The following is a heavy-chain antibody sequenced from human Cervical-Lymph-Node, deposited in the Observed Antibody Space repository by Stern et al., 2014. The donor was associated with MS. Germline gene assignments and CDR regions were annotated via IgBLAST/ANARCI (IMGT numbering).Heavy chain of an antibody. CDR2: IYISGDA. V-gene: IGHV4-61*02. CDR3: ARGLGPFDP. J-gene: IGHJ5*02. CDR1: GGSITSGNHY. Sequence: QLQLQESGPGLVKPSQTLSLTCTVSGGSITSGNHYWSWIRQPAGKGLEWIGRIYISGDAKYNPSLKNRVTISIDTPRDQFSLRLTSVTAADTAVYYCARGLGPFDPWGQGTLVTVAS. D-gene: IGHD5/OR15-5a*01.